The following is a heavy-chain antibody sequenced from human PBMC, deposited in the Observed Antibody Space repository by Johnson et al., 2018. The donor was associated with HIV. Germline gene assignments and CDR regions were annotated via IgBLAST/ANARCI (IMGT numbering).Heavy chain of an antibody. D-gene: IGHD3-10*01. Sequence: QMQLVESGGGLVKPGGSLRLSCAASGFTFSDYSMSWIRQAPGKGLEWVSYIKSGGKTIYYADSVKGRFTISRDNAKNSLFLQMNSLRAEDTAVFYCARDRGGYYYARAPHDAFDVWGQGTMVTVSS. J-gene: IGHJ3*01. CDR3: ARDRGGYYYARAPHDAFDV. CDR1: GFTFSDYS. V-gene: IGHV3-11*04. CDR2: IKSGGKTI.